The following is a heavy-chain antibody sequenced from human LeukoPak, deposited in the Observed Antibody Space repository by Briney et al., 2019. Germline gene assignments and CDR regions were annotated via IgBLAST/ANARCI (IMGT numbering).Heavy chain of an antibody. J-gene: IGHJ4*02. CDR3: AREAPDYGSGGYYFDC. V-gene: IGHV4-59*01. D-gene: IGHD3-10*01. CDR1: GGSISSYY. CDR2: IYYSGST. Sequence: SETLSLTCTVSGGSISSYYWSWIRQPPGKGLEWIGYIYYSGSTKYHPSLQRRVTTSVDTSKNQFSLNLSSVTAADTAVYYCAREAPDYGSGGYYFDCWGQGTLLTVSS.